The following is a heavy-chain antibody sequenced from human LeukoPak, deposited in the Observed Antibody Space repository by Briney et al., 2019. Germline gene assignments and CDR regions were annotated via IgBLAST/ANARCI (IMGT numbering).Heavy chain of an antibody. Sequence: PSETLSLTCTVSGGSISSYYWSWIRQPPGKGLEWIGDIYYSGITNYNPSLKSRVTISVDTSKNQFSLKLSSVTAADTAVYYCARADCSGGSCYHLNWFDPWGQGTLVTVSS. CDR1: GGSISSYY. CDR3: ARADCSGGSCYHLNWFDP. J-gene: IGHJ5*02. D-gene: IGHD2-15*01. V-gene: IGHV4-59*01. CDR2: IYYSGIT.